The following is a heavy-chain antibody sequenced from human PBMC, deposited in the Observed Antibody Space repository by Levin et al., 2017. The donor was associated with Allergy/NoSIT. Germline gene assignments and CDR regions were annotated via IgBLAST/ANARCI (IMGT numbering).Heavy chain of an antibody. CDR2: IWYDGSNK. CDR3: ARDPGYDFSLAYYYYGMDV. J-gene: IGHJ6*02. CDR1: GFTFSSYG. D-gene: IGHD3-3*01. V-gene: IGHV3-33*01. Sequence: PGGSLRLSCAASGFTFSSYGMHWVRQAPGKGLEWVAVIWYDGSNKYYADSVKGRFTISRDNSKNTLYLQMNSLRAEDTAVYYCARDPGYDFSLAYYYYGMDVWGQGTTVTVSS.